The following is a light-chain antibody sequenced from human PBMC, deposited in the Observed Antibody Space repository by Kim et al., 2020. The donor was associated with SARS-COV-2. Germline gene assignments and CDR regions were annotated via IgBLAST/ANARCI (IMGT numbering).Light chain of an antibody. CDR3: NSRDSSGWV. Sequence: SSELTQDPAVSVALGQTVRITCQGDSLRSYYASWYQQKPGQAPVLVIYGKNNRPSGIPDRFSGSSSGNTASLTITGAQAEDEADYYRNSRDSSGWVFGGGTQLTVL. V-gene: IGLV3-19*01. CDR2: GKN. J-gene: IGLJ3*02. CDR1: SLRSYY.